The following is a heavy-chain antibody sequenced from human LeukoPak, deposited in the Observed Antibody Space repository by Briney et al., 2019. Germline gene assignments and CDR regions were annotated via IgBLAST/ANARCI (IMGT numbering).Heavy chain of an antibody. CDR1: GFTFSTYW. V-gene: IGHV3-7*01. J-gene: IGHJ4*02. CDR2: IKQDGSEA. CDR3: ARERAIAY. Sequence: GGSLRLSCAASGFTFSTYWMTWVRLAPGKGLEWVASIKQDGSEAYYVDSVKGRFTISRDNAKNSLYLQMNSLRADDTAVYFCARERAIAYWGQGTLVTVSS.